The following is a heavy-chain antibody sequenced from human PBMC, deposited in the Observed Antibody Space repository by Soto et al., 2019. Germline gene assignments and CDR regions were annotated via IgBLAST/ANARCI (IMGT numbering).Heavy chain of an antibody. CDR2: ISYDGSNK. CDR3: ARGRCRECLLHY. D-gene: IGHD2-2*01. J-gene: IGHJ4*02. V-gene: IGHV3-30-3*01. Sequence: PGRSLRLSCAASGFTFSSYAMHWFRQAPGKGLEWVAVISYDGSNKYYADSVKGRFTISRDNSKNTLYLQMNSLRAEDTPVYYCARGRCRECLLHYWGRRSLVIVS. CDR1: GFTFSSYA.